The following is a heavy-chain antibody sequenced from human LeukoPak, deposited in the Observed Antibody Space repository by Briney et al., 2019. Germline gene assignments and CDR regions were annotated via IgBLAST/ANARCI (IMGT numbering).Heavy chain of an antibody. CDR2: IYTNGGI. V-gene: IGHV4-4*07. CDR3: AKTRSSPSWFVP. Sequence: SETLSLTCTVSGGSISSSYWSWIRQPAGKGLEWIGRIYTNGGINYNPSLKSRVTISFDKSQNQLSLRLSSVTAADTAVYYCAKTRSSPSWFVPWGQGTLVTVSS. CDR1: GGSISSSY. J-gene: IGHJ5*02.